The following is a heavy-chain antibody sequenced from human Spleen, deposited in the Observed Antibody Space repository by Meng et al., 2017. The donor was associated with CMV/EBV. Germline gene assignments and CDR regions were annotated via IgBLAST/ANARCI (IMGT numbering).Heavy chain of an antibody. J-gene: IGHJ4*02. CDR3: AKDGVRGPPPDY. D-gene: IGHD3-10*01. V-gene: IGHV3-30-3*01. Sequence: GESLKISCAASGFTFNSYAMHWVRQAPGKGLEWVAVILYDGSNKYYADSVKGRFTISRDNSKNTLYLQMNSLRAEDTAVYYCAKDGVRGPPPDYWGQGTLVTVSS. CDR2: ILYDGSNK. CDR1: GFTFNSYA.